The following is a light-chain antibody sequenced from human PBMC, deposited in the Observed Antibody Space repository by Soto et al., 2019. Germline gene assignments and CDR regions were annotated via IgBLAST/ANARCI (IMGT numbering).Light chain of an antibody. V-gene: IGLV2-8*01. J-gene: IGLJ3*02. CDR2: EVT. CDR1: SSDVGAYKY. CDR3: TSYVGNDIWV. Sequence: QSALTQPPSASGSPGQSVTISCTGTSSDVGAYKYVSWYQQYPGKAPKLMIYEVTKRPSGVPDRFPGSKSGNTASLTVPGLQAEDEADYYCTSYVGNDIWVFGGGTKLTVL.